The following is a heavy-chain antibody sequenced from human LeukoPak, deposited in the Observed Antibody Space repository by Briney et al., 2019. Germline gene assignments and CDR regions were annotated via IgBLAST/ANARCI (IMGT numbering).Heavy chain of an antibody. CDR3: ARGPLLWFGELLSAFDY. CDR1: GGSISSSSYY. V-gene: IGHV4-39*01. Sequence: SETLSLTCTVSGGSISSSSYYWGWIRQLLGKGLEWIGSIYYSGSTYYNPSLKSRVTISVDTSKNQFSLKLSSVTAADTAVYYCARGPLLWFGELLSAFDYWGQGTLVTVSS. J-gene: IGHJ4*02. D-gene: IGHD3-10*01. CDR2: IYYSGST.